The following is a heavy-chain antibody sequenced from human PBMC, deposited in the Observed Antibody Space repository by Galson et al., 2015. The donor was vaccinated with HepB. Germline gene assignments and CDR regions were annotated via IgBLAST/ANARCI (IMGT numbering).Heavy chain of an antibody. Sequence: TVSGGSISSGSYYWSWIRQPAGKGLEWIGRIYTSGSTNYNPSLKSRVTISVDTSKNQFSLKLSSVTAADTAVYYCARGIFTMVRGVISNWFDPWGQGTLVTVSS. CDR1: GGSISSGSYY. D-gene: IGHD3-10*01. V-gene: IGHV4-61*02. CDR3: ARGIFTMVRGVISNWFDP. J-gene: IGHJ5*02. CDR2: IYTSGST.